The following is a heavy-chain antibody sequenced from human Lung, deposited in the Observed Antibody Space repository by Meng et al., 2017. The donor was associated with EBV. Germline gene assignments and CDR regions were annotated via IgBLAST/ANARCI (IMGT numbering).Heavy chain of an antibody. J-gene: IGHJ4*02. CDR1: GFTVSTNY. Sequence: EVAVVVSGGGFVQPGGCLGLACAASGFTVSTNYMTWVRQAPGKGLEWLSVIYSGGSTQYAESVKGRFTISKDNSKNTLYLQMNNLRAEDTAVYYCARDGDYIPFENWGQGTLVTVSS. D-gene: IGHD4-17*01. CDR2: IYSGGST. V-gene: IGHV3-53*01. CDR3: ARDGDYIPFEN.